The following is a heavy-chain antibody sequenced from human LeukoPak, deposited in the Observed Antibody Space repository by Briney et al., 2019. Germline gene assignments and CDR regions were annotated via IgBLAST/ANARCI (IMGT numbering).Heavy chain of an antibody. V-gene: IGHV4-59*01. Sequence: SETLSLTCTVSGGSISSYYWSWIRQPPGKGLEWIGYIYYSGSTNYNPSLKSRVTISVDTSKNQFSLKLSSVTAADTAVYYCARVGSSSFYYYYYMDVWGKGATVTVSS. J-gene: IGHJ6*03. CDR1: GGSISSYY. CDR2: IYYSGST. D-gene: IGHD6-6*01. CDR3: ARVGSSSFYYYYYMDV.